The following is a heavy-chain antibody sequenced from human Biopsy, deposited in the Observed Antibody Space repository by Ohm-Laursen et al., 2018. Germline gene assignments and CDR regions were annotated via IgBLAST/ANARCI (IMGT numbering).Heavy chain of an antibody. CDR1: GGSVNSYS. V-gene: IGHV4-59*08. CDR3: ASMPAAIHEPNYSYYGMHV. D-gene: IGHD2-2*02. CDR2: IYYSGSI. J-gene: IGHJ6*02. Sequence: SDTLSLTCTVSGGSVNSYSWSWIRQPPGKGLEWIGYIYYSGSINYNPSLKSRLTISLDTSKNQFFLKMSSVTAADTAVYYCASMPAAIHEPNYSYYGMHVWGQGTTVTVSS.